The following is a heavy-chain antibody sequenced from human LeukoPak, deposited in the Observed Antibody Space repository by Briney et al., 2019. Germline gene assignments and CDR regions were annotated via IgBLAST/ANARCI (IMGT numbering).Heavy chain of an antibody. CDR3: ARDSPPINYYDTSGHYYGMDV. D-gene: IGHD3-22*01. Sequence: GGSLRLSCAASGFTFSSYWMSWVRQAPGKGLEWVANIKQDGSEKYYVDSVKGRFTISRDNSKNTLYLQMNSLRVEGTAVYYCARDSPPINYYDTSGHYYGMDVWGQGTTVTVSS. CDR1: GFTFSSYW. V-gene: IGHV3-7*03. J-gene: IGHJ6*02. CDR2: IKQDGSEK.